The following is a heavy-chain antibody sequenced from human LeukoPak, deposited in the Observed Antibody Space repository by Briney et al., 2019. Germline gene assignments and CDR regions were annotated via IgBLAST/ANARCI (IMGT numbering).Heavy chain of an antibody. J-gene: IGHJ5*01. CDR3: ARDRAVSWLDS. V-gene: IGHV3-33*05. CDR1: GLTFTSHG. CDR2: ISLDGSRK. D-gene: IGHD3-10*01. Sequence: LGRSLRLSCAASGLTFTSHGFHWVRQAPGRGLEWLTFISLDGSRKSYADSVKGRFTFSRDDSKNTLYLEMNSLRAEDTATYYCARDRAVSWLDSWGPGTLVTVSS.